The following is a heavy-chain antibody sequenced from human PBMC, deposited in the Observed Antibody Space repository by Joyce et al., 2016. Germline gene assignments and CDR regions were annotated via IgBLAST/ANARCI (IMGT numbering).Heavy chain of an antibody. CDR2: INNRGVT. D-gene: IGHD6-19*01. J-gene: IGHJ4*02. V-gene: IGHV4-34*01. CDR1: GGPFRGFF. Sequence: QVQLQQWGAGLLKPSETLSLTCAVSGGPFRGFFWTWVRQPPGKGLEWIGDINNRGVTNYNPSLKTRVTFSVDTSKNQFSLKLTSVSAADTAVYYCARSQWLAPLMYWGQGTPVTVSS. CDR3: ARSQWLAPLMY.